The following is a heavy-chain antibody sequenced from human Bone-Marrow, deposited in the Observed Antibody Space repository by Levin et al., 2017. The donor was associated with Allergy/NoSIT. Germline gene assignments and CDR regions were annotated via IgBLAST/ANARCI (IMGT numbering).Heavy chain of an antibody. Sequence: LAGGSLRLSCAASGFTFSSYWMHWVRQAPGKGLVWVSRINSDGSSTSYADSVKGRFTISRDNAKNTLYLQMNSLRAEDTAVYYCARYDGSYHAVDLWGQGTLVTVSS. V-gene: IGHV3-74*01. J-gene: IGHJ5*02. CDR2: INSDGSST. CDR1: GFTFSSYW. CDR3: ARYDGSYHAVDL. D-gene: IGHD3-22*01.